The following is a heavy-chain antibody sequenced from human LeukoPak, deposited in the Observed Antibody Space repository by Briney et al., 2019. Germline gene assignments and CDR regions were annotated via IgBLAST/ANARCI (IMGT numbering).Heavy chain of an antibody. CDR3: ARDQYDTWSRRGNFDS. CDR2: ISGGSEST. CDR1: GFTFSIYA. D-gene: IGHD3-3*01. V-gene: IGHV3-23*01. J-gene: IGHJ4*02. Sequence: GGSLRLSCVASGFTFSIYAMTWVRQAPGKGLEWVSGISGGSESTYYADSVKGRFTISRDNTKNSLYLQMNSLRVEDTAVFYCARDQYDTWSRRGNFDSWGQGTLVIVSS.